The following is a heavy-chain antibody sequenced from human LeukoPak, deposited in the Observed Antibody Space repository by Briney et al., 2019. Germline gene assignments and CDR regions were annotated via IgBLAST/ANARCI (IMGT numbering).Heavy chain of an antibody. CDR1: GGSFSGYY. V-gene: IGHV4-34*01. CDR3: ARGSRYCSSTSCYFYYYYYMDV. CDR2: INHSGST. J-gene: IGHJ6*03. Sequence: SETLSLTCAVYGGSFSGYYWSWIRQPPGKGLEWIGEINHSGSTNYNPSLKSRVTISVDTSKNQFSLKLSSVTAADTAVYYCARGSRYCSSTSCYFYYYYYMDVWGKGTTVTVSS. D-gene: IGHD2-2*01.